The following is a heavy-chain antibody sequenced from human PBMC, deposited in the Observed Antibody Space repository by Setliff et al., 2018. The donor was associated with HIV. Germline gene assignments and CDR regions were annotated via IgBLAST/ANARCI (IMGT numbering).Heavy chain of an antibody. CDR3: AKVVGALRADWFDP. Sequence: KPSETLSLTCDVSGFSISSRYYWGWIRQPPGKGLEWIGNIYHTGSSYYNPSHNDRATISLDTSKNQFSLKLSSVTAADTAVYYCAKVVGALRADWFDPWGQGTLVTVSS. V-gene: IGHV4-38-2*01. J-gene: IGHJ5*02. D-gene: IGHD1-26*01. CDR2: IYHTGSS. CDR1: GFSISSRYY.